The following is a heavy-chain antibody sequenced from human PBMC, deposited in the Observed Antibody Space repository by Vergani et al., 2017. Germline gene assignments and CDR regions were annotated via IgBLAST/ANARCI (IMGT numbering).Heavy chain of an antibody. V-gene: IGHV4-59*01. CDR3: ARGLVDTAVDY. J-gene: IGHJ4*02. CDR1: GGSISSYY. CDR2: IYYSGST. Sequence: QVQLQESGPGLVKPSETLSLTCTVSGGSISSYYWSWIRQPPGKGLEWIGYIYYSGSTNYNPSLKSRVTISVDTSKNQFSLKLRSVTAADTAVYYCARGLVDTAVDYWGQGTLVTVSS. D-gene: IGHD5-18*01.